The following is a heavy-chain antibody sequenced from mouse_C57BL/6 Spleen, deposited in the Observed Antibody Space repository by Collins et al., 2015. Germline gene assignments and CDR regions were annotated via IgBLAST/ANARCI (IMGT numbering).Heavy chain of an antibody. Sequence: QVQLQQPGTELVKPGASVKLSCKASGYTFTSYWMHWVKQRPGQGLEWIGNINPSNGGTSYNQKFKGKATLTVDKSSSTAYMELRSLTSEDSAVYYCASLLSGDAMDYWGQGTSVTVSS. J-gene: IGHJ4*01. CDR2: INPSNGGT. D-gene: IGHD2-3*01. CDR3: ASLLSGDAMDY. CDR1: GYTFTSYW. V-gene: IGHV1-53*01.